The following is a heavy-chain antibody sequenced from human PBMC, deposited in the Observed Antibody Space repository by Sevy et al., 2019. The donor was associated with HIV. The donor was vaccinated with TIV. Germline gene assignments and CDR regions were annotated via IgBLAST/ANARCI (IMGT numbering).Heavy chain of an antibody. V-gene: IGHV3-23*01. D-gene: IGHD3-10*01. CDR1: EFTFSNYA. Sequence: GGSLRLSCADSEFTFSNYATAWVRQAPGKGLEWVSAISVRGDFTYYADSVRGRFTVSRDKSKNILFLQMNSRRAEDTAVYYCAIKINMIRGDKGPFDYWGQGTLVTVSS. J-gene: IGHJ4*02. CDR2: ISVRGDFT. CDR3: AIKINMIRGDKGPFDY.